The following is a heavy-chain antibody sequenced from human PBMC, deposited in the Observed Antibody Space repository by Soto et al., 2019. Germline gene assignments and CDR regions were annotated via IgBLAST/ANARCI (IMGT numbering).Heavy chain of an antibody. J-gene: IGHJ5*02. CDR3: ARLRVEWKQKVKSGHWFDP. D-gene: IGHD3-3*01. V-gene: IGHV1-69*12. CDR2: IIPIFETA. Sequence: QVHLVQSGAEVKEPGSSVKISCKTSGGTLTSYAINWVRQAPGQGLEWMGGIIPIFETATSTQRFQDRVTITADESTNTAYRELSSLGYEDTAVYYCARLRVEWKQKVKSGHWFDPWGQGTLVTVSS. CDR1: GGTLTSYA.